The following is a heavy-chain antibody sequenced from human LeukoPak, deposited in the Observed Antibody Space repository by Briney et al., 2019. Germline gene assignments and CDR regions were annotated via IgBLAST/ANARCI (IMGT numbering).Heavy chain of an antibody. Sequence: SETLSLTCTVSGGPISSYYGSWLRQPPGKGLEWIGYIYYSGSTNYNPSLKSRVTISVGTSKNQFSLKLRSVTAADTAVYFCARGYSYDSFDYWGRGTLVTVSS. CDR1: GGPISSYY. D-gene: IGHD3-16*01. CDR2: IYYSGST. CDR3: ARGYSYDSFDY. V-gene: IGHV4-59*01. J-gene: IGHJ4*02.